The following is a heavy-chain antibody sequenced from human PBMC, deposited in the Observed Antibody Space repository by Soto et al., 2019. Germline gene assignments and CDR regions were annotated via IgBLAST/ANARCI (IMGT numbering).Heavy chain of an antibody. CDR2: ISGSGGTT. V-gene: IGHV3-23*01. D-gene: IGHD3-22*01. Sequence: GGSLRLSCAASGFTFSSYAMSWVRQAPGKGLEWVSAISGSGGTTYYADSVKGRFTISRDNSKNTLYLQMNSLRAEDTCVYYCAKAIRLQIVVISLGWFDTWGQGTLVTVSS. J-gene: IGHJ5*02. CDR1: GFTFSSYA. CDR3: AKAIRLQIVVISLGWFDT.